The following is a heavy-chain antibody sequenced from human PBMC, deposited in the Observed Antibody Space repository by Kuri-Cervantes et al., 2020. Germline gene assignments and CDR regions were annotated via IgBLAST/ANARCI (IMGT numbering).Heavy chain of an antibody. CDR1: GGSISSGGYY. D-gene: IGHD6-13*01. V-gene: IGHV4-31*01. CDR2: IYYSGST. CDR3: ARGGIAAAYDY. Sequence: SETLSLTCTVSGGSISSGGYYWSWIRQHPGKGLEWIGYIYYSGSTYYNPSLKSLVTISVDTSKNQFSLKLSSVTAADTAVYYCARGGIAAAYDYWGQGTLVTVSS. J-gene: IGHJ4*02.